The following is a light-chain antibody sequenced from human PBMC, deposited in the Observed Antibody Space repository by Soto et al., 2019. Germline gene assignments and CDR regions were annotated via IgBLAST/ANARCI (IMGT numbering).Light chain of an antibody. J-gene: IGKJ1*01. CDR2: KAS. Sequence: DMQMTHSPSTLSASVGDRVTITCRASQSISSWLAWYQQKPGKAPKLLIYKASSLESGVPSRFSGSGSGTEFTLTISSLQPDDFATYYCQQYNSYSRTFGQGTKVDIK. CDR3: QQYNSYSRT. V-gene: IGKV1-5*03. CDR1: QSISSW.